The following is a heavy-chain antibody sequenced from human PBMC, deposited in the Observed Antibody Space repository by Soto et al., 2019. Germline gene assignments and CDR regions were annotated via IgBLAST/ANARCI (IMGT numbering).Heavy chain of an antibody. V-gene: IGHV4-59*01. J-gene: IGHJ5*02. CDR2: IYYSGST. CDR3: ARGTGSYSSGWYANWFDP. D-gene: IGHD6-19*01. Sequence: PSEPLSLTCTVSGGSISSYYWSWIRQPPGKGLEWIGYIYYSGSTNYNPSLKSRVTISVDTSKNQFSLKLSSVTAADTAVYYCARGTGSYSSGWYANWFDPWGQGTLVTVSS. CDR1: GGSISSYY.